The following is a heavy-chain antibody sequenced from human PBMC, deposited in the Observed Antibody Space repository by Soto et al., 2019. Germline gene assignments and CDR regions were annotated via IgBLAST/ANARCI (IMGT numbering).Heavy chain of an antibody. CDR3: ARGDSTDCSNGVCSFFYNHDMDV. V-gene: IGHV1-2*04. CDR1: GYSFTDYH. J-gene: IGHJ6*02. Sequence: QVQLVQSGAEVKKPGASVKDSCKASGYSFTDYHIHWVRQAPGQGREWLGRINPKSGGTSTAQKFQGWVTMTTDTSISTAAMELPRLTSDDTAIYYCARGDSTDCSNGVCSFFYNHDMDVWGQGPTVTVSS. CDR2: INPKSGGT. D-gene: IGHD2-8*01.